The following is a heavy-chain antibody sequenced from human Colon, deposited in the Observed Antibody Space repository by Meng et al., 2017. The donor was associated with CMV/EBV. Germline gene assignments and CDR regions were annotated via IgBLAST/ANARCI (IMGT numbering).Heavy chain of an antibody. CDR1: GFTFSSYE. Sequence: GESLKISCAASGFTFSSYEMNWVRQAPGKGLEWVSYISSSGSTIYYADSVKGRFTISRDNAKNSLYLQMNSLRAEDTAVYYCARDHRGALYDNDAFYIWGQGTMVTVSS. V-gene: IGHV3-48*03. CDR2: ISSSGSTI. D-gene: IGHD5/OR15-5a*01. J-gene: IGHJ3*02. CDR3: ARDHRGALYDNDAFYI.